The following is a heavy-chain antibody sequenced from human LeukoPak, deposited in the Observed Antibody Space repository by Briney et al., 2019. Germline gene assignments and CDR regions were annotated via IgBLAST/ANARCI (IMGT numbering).Heavy chain of an antibody. CDR1: GYTFTSYD. Sequence: ASVKVSCKASGYTFTSYDINWVRQATGQGLEWMGWMNPNSGNTGYAQKFQGRVTMTRNTSISTAYMELSSLRSEDTAVYYCARAYDSSGFVAFDIWGQGTMVTVSS. J-gene: IGHJ3*02. D-gene: IGHD3-22*01. V-gene: IGHV1-8*01. CDR3: ARAYDSSGFVAFDI. CDR2: MNPNSGNT.